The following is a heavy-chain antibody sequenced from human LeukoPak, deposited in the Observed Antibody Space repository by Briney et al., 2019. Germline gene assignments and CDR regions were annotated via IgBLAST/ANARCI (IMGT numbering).Heavy chain of an antibody. Sequence: SETLSLTCTVSGGSIRSYYWSWIRQPPGKGLEWIGYIYYSGTTNYNPSLKSRVTISVDTSKNQFSLKLNSVTAADTAVYYCARDFPYYDDPGRDWFDPWGQGTLVTVSS. D-gene: IGHD3-22*01. CDR3: ARDFPYYDDPGRDWFDP. CDR1: GGSIRSYY. V-gene: IGHV4-59*01. J-gene: IGHJ5*02. CDR2: IYYSGTT.